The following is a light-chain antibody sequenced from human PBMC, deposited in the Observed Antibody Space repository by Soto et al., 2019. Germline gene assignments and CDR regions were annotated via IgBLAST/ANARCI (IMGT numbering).Light chain of an antibody. V-gene: IGKV1-39*02. CDR1: QSISSY. CDR3: EGPYTAPGT. J-gene: IGKJ4*02. CDR2: AAS. Sequence: RASQSISSYLNWYQQKPGKAPKLLIYAASSLQSGVPSRFCVCGSGTDIRLTFGVRHSEEFAISYCEGPYTAPGTFGVGTKVDIK.